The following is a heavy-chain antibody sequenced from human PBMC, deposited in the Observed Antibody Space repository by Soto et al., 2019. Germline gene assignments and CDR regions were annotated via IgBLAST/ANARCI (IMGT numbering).Heavy chain of an antibody. CDR3: ATTPLDYGDSPLGGMYV. CDR1: GYTFTSYY. Sequence: ASVKVSCKASGYTFTSYYMHWVRQAPGQGLEWMGIINPSGGSTSYAQKFQGRVTMTRDTSTSTVYMELSSLRSEDTVVYYCATTPLDYGDSPLGGMYVWGQGTTVTVSS. CDR2: INPSGGST. V-gene: IGHV1-46*03. D-gene: IGHD4-17*01. J-gene: IGHJ6*02.